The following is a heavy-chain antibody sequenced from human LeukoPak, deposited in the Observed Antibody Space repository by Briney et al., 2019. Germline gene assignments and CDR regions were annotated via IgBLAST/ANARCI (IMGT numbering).Heavy chain of an antibody. CDR3: ARGRGYNRYDVVPDY. D-gene: IGHD1-1*01. Sequence: GSLRLSCAASGFTFSDYYMSWISQPPGKGLEWIGEINHSGSTNYSPSLKSRVTISVDTSKNQFSLKLRSVTAADTAVYYCARGRGYNRYDVVPDYWGQGTLVTVSS. CDR2: INHSGST. J-gene: IGHJ4*02. V-gene: IGHV4-34*01. CDR1: GFTFSDYY.